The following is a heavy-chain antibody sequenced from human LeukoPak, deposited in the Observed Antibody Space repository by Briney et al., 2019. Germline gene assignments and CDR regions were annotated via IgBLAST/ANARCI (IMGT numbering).Heavy chain of an antibody. Sequence: ASVKVSCKASGYTFTSNYIHWVRQAPGQGLEWMGMIYPRDGSTSYAQKFQGRVTVTRDTSTSTVHMELSGLRSEDTAVYYCARDESGSYYFDYWGQGTLVTVSS. CDR3: ARDESGSYYFDY. CDR2: IYPRDGST. CDR1: GYTFTSNY. D-gene: IGHD1-26*01. V-gene: IGHV1-46*01. J-gene: IGHJ4*02.